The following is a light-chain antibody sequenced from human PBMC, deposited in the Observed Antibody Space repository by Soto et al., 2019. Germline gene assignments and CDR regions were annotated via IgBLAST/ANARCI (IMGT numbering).Light chain of an antibody. V-gene: IGLV4-69*01. CDR2: LNSDGSH. CDR3: QAWATGIVV. Sequence: QLVLTQSPSASASLGASVKFTCTLSSGHSSDAIAWHQQQPEKGPRFLMKLNSDGSHTKGDGIPDRFSGSSSGAERYLTISSLQYEDEADYYCQAWATGIVVFGGGTKLPS. CDR1: SGHSSDA. J-gene: IGLJ3*02.